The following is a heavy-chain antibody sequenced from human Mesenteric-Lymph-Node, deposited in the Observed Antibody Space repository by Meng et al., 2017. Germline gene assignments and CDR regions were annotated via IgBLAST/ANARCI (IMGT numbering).Heavy chain of an antibody. J-gene: IGHJ4*02. CDR3: ARDRLSEVVAPSDY. CDR2: INTYNGNT. V-gene: IGHV1-18*01. Sequence: ASVKVSCKASGYTFTSYDINWVRQAPGQGLEWMGWINTYNGNTKYAQKVHDRVTLTTDTSTSTAYMELRSLRSDDTATYYCARDRLSEVVAPSDYWGQGTLVTVSS. D-gene: IGHD2-15*01. CDR1: GYTFTSYD.